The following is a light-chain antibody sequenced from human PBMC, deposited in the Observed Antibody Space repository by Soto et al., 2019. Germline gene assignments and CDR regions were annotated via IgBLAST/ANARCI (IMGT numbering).Light chain of an antibody. J-gene: IGKJ1*01. Sequence: IVLTQSPGTRSLSPGERATLSCRASQSVRSSYLAWYQQKPGQAPRLLIYGASSRATGIPDRFSGSGSGTDFTLTISRLEPEEFAVYYCQQYGSSPQSFGQGPKVEIK. CDR1: QSVRSSY. CDR2: GAS. V-gene: IGKV3-20*01. CDR3: QQYGSSPQS.